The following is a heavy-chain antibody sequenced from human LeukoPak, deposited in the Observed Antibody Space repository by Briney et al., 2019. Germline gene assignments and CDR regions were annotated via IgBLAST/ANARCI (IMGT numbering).Heavy chain of an antibody. D-gene: IGHD3-10*01. Sequence: GGSLRLSCAASGVTFRIYSMNWVRQAPGTGLEWVSSIGPSSGDIYYADSVKGRFPISRDNDKNSLYLKMNSLRAEDTAVYYCARDRGARGRGLAWGQGTQVTVSS. V-gene: IGHV3-21*01. CDR3: ARDRGARGRGLA. CDR1: GVTFRIYS. J-gene: IGHJ5*02. CDR2: IGPSSGDI.